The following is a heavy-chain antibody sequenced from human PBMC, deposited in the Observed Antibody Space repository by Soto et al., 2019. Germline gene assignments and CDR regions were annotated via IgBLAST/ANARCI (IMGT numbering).Heavy chain of an antibody. CDR3: ARDQGGDWFDP. CDR2: ISSYYGST. Sequence: QVQLLQSGAEVKKPGASVRVSCKASGYTFTNYGISWVRQAPGQGLEWMGWISSYYGSTDYAQIFEGRVTMTTDTSTSTAYPELRSLRSDDTAIYYCARDQGGDWFDPWGQGTLVTVSS. J-gene: IGHJ5*02. V-gene: IGHV1-18*04. CDR1: GYTFTNYG. D-gene: IGHD1-26*01.